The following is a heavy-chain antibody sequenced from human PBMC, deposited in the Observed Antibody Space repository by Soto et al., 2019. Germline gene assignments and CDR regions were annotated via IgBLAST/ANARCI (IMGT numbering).Heavy chain of an antibody. Sequence: GGSLRLSCAASGFTFSSYSMNWVRQAPGKGLEWVSYISSSSSTIYYADSVKGRFTISRDNAKNSLYLQMNSLRDEDTAVYYCATSNIAAAGTIGYYGMDVWGQGTTVTSP. D-gene: IGHD6-13*01. CDR1: GFTFSSYS. V-gene: IGHV3-48*02. CDR2: ISSSSSTI. CDR3: ATSNIAAAGTIGYYGMDV. J-gene: IGHJ6*02.